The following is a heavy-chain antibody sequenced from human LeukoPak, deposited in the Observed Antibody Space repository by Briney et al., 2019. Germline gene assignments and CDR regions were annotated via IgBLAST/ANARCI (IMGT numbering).Heavy chain of an antibody. V-gene: IGHV1-18*01. Sequence: GASVKVSCKASGYTFTNYGISWVRQAPGQGLEWMGWISAYNGNTNYAQKLQGRVTMTIDTSTNTAYMDLRSLRSDDTAVYYCARVPLYYGSGTYYDPAYSYYYMDLWGKGTTVTVSS. CDR1: GYTFTNYG. CDR3: ARVPLYYGSGTYYDPAYSYYYMDL. D-gene: IGHD3-10*01. CDR2: ISAYNGNT. J-gene: IGHJ6*03.